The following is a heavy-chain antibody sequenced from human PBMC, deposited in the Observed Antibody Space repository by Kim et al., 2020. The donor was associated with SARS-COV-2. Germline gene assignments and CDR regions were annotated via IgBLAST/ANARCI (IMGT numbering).Heavy chain of an antibody. CDR3: ARDHHLRLAQKPSVLRPGRGFDY. V-gene: IGHV3-33*01. J-gene: IGHJ4*02. Sequence: GGSLRLSCAASGFTFSSYGMHWVRQAPGKGLEWVAVIWYDGSNKYYADSVKGRFTISRDNSKITLYLQMNSLRAEDTAVYYCARDHHLRLAQKPSVLRPGRGFDYWGQGTLVTVSS. D-gene: IGHD6-19*01. CDR1: GFTFSSYG. CDR2: IWYDGSNK.